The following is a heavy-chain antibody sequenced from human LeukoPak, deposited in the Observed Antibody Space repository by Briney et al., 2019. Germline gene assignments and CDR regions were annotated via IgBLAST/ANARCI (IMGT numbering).Heavy chain of an antibody. V-gene: IGHV4-59*01. CDR1: GGSISSYY. Sequence: PSETLSLTCTVSGGSISSYYWSWIRQPPGKGLEWIGYIYYSGSTNYNPSLKSRVTISVDTSKNQFSLKLSSVTAADTAVYYCARSAQLWKPYNWFDPWGQGTLVTVSS. D-gene: IGHD5-18*01. J-gene: IGHJ5*02. CDR2: IYYSGST. CDR3: ARSAQLWKPYNWFDP.